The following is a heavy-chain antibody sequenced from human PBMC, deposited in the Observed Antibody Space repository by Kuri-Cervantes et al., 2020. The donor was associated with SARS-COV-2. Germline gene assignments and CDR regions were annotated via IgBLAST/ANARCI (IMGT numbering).Heavy chain of an antibody. CDR2: INPSGGST. J-gene: IGHJ6*02. CDR1: GYTFTSYY. V-gene: IGHV1-46*01. Sequence: ASVKVSCKASGYTFTSYYMHWVRQAPGQGLEWMGIINPSGGSTSYAQKFQGRVTMTRDTSTSTVYVELSSLRSEDTAVYYCARDPGYSSSSVYYYYGMDVWGQGTTVTVSS. D-gene: IGHD6-6*01. CDR3: ARDPGYSSSSVYYYYGMDV.